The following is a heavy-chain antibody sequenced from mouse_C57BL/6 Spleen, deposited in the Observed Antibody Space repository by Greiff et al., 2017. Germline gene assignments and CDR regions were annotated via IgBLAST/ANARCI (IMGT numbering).Heavy chain of an antibody. Sequence: QVQLQQPGAELVKPGASVTMSCKASGYTFTSYWITWVKQRPGQGLEWIGDIYPGSGSTNYNEKFKSKATLTVDTSSSTAYMQLSSLTSEDSAVYYCARRLREDYYAMDYWGQGTSGTVSS. CDR3: ARRLREDYYAMDY. V-gene: IGHV1-55*01. J-gene: IGHJ4*01. CDR2: IYPGSGST. D-gene: IGHD1-1*01. CDR1: GYTFTSYW.